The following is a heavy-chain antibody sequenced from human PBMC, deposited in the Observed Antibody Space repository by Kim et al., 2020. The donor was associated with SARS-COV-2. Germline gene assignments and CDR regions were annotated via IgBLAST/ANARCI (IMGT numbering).Heavy chain of an antibody. CDR2: ISSSGSTI. CDR3: AVDIVATRHWRDYYYGMDV. J-gene: IGHJ6*02. CDR1: GFTFSDYY. Sequence: GGSLRLSCAASGFTFSDYYMSWIRQAPGKGLEWVSYISSSGSTIYYADSVKGRFTISRDNAKNSLYLQMNSLRAEDTAVYYCAVDIVATRHWRDYYYGMDVWGQGTTVTVSS. V-gene: IGHV3-11*01. D-gene: IGHD5-12*01.